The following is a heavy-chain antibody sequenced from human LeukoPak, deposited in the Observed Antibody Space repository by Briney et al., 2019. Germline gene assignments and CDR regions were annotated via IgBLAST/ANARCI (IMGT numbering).Heavy chain of an antibody. V-gene: IGHV3-30*03. J-gene: IGHJ2*01. Sequence: GGSLRLSCAASGFTFSSHGMHWVRQAPGKGLEWMVVISSDGYTKYYADSVKGRFSISRDNSKNTLDLEMSSLRDEDTAVYYCVREGAWGKWLFDLWGRGPLVNVSS. CDR2: ISSDGYTK. D-gene: IGHD3-16*01. CDR3: VREGAWGKWLFDL. CDR1: GFTFSSHG.